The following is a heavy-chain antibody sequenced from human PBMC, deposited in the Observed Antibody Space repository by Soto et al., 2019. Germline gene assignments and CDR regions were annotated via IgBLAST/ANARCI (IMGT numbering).Heavy chain of an antibody. J-gene: IGHJ4*02. V-gene: IGHV3-30-3*01. Sequence: QVQLVESGGGVVQPGRSLRLSCAASGFTFSSYAMHWVRQAPGKGLEWVAVISYDGSNKYYADSVKGRFTISRDNSKNTLYLQMNSLRAEDTAVYYCARGSVWFLTGYHLSGNWGQGTLVTVSS. CDR2: ISYDGSNK. D-gene: IGHD3-9*01. CDR3: ARGSVWFLTGYHLSGN. CDR1: GFTFSSYA.